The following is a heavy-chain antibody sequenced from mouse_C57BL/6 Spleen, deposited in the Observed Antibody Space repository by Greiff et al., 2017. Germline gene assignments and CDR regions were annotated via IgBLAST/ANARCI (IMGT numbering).Heavy chain of an antibody. J-gene: IGHJ3*01. V-gene: IGHV5-4*01. CDR2: ISDGGSYT. Sequence: DVKLVESGGGLVKPGGSLKLSCAASGFTFSSYAMSWVRQTPEKRLEWVATISDGGSYTYYPDNVKGRFTISRDNAKNNLYLQMSHLKSEDTAMYYCARDETETQAYWGQGTLVTVSA. CDR1: GFTFSSYA. CDR3: ARDETETQAY.